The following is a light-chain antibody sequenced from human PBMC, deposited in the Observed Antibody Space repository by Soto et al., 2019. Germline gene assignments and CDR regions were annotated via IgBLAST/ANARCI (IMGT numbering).Light chain of an antibody. CDR3: TSYTSSITYV. V-gene: IGLV2-14*03. Sequence: QSALTQPASVSGSPGQSITISCTGTSSDVGGYNFVSWYQHHPGKAPKLIIYDVSNRHSGVSNRFSGSKSGNTASLTISGLQAEDEADYYCTSYTSSITYVFGTGTKVTVL. CDR2: DVS. CDR1: SSDVGGYNF. J-gene: IGLJ1*01.